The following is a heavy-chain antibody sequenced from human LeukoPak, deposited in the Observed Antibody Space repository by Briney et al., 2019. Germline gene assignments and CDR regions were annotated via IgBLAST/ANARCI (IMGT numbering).Heavy chain of an antibody. J-gene: IGHJ3*02. CDR2: ISAYNGNT. V-gene: IGHV1-18*01. D-gene: IGHD7-27*01. CDR3: ARDHPDSNWGLGYDAFDI. Sequence: GASVKVSCKASGYTFTSYGISWVRQAPGQGLEWMGWISAYNGNTNYAQKLQGRVTITTDESTSTAYMELSSLRSEDTAVYYCARDHPDSNWGLGYDAFDIWGQGTMVTVSS. CDR1: GYTFTSYG.